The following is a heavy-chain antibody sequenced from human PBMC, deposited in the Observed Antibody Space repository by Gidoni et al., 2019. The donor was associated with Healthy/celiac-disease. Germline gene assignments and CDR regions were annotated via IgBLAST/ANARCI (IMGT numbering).Heavy chain of an antibody. D-gene: IGHD6-13*01. CDR3: AKHPRYSSREFDY. CDR1: GFTFRSYA. Sequence: EVQLLESGGGLVQPGGSLRLSCAASGFTFRSYAMSWVRQAPGKGLEWVSAISGSGGSTYYADSVKGRFTISRDNSKNTLYLQMNSLRAEDTAVYYCAKHPRYSSREFDYWGQGTLVTVSS. J-gene: IGHJ4*02. CDR2: ISGSGGST. V-gene: IGHV3-23*01.